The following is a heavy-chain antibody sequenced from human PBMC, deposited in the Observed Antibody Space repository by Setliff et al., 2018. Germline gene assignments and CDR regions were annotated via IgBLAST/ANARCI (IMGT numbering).Heavy chain of an antibody. CDR2: IYTSGST. J-gene: IGHJ4*02. V-gene: IGHV4-4*08. Sequence: SETLSLTCTVSGGSISSYYWSWIRQPPWKGLEWIGYIYTSGSTNYNPSLKSRVTISVDTSKNQFSLKLSSVTAADTAVFYCARSPSSGAYWNPRPFYSDYWGQGTLVTVSS. CDR3: ARSPSSGAYWNPRPFYSDY. CDR1: GGSISSYY. D-gene: IGHD1-26*01.